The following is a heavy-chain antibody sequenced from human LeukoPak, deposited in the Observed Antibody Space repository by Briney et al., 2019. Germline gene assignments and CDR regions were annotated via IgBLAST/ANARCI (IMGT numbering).Heavy chain of an antibody. V-gene: IGHV3-15*01. D-gene: IGHD5-12*01. CDR1: GFTFSNAW. CDR2: IKSKTDGGTT. J-gene: IGHJ4*02. Sequence: TGGSLRLSCAASGFTFSNAWMSWVRQAPGKGLEWVGRIKSKTDGGTTDYAAPVKGRFTISRDDSKNTLYLQMNSLKTEDTAVYYCTRNIDIVGGYDYYFDYWGPGTLVTVSS. CDR3: TRNIDIVGGYDYYFDY.